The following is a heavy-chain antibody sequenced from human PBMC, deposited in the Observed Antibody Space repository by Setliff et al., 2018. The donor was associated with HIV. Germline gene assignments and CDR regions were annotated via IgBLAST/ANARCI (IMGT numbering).Heavy chain of an antibody. Sequence: SETLSLTCTVSGGSISSFYWTWIRQPPGKGLEWIGYIYCSGSTNYNPSLKSRLTISVDTSKNQVSLKLSSVTAADTAVYYCARAGSYGWDYWGQGTLVTVSS. D-gene: IGHD5-18*01. CDR2: IYCSGST. CDR1: GGSISSFY. J-gene: IGHJ4*02. CDR3: ARAGSYGWDY. V-gene: IGHV4-59*01.